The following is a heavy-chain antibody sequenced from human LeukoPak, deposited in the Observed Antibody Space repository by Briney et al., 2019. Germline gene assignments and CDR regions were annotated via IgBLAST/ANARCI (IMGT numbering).Heavy chain of an antibody. CDR3: ARVWYYYDSSGPVDAFDI. CDR2: IYYSGST. V-gene: IGHV4-59*01. CDR1: GGSISSYY. D-gene: IGHD3-22*01. Sequence: SETLSLTCTVSGGSISSYYWSWIRQPPGKGLEWIGYIYYSGSTNYNPSLKSRVTISVDTSKNQFSLKLSSVTAADTAVYYCARVWYYYDSSGPVDAFDIWGQGTMVTVSS. J-gene: IGHJ3*02.